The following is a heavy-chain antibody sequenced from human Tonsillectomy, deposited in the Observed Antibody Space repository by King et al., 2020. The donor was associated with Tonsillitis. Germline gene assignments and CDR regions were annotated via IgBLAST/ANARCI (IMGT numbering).Heavy chain of an antibody. CDR1: GGSVSSGSYY. V-gene: IGHV4-61*01. CDR3: ARMWEWIPDY. CDR2: IYYSGST. Sequence: QLQESGPGLVKPSETLSLTCTVSGGSVSSGSYYWSWIRQPPGKGLEWIGYIYYSGSTNYNPSLKSRVTISVDTSKNQFSLKLSSVTAADTAVYYCARMWEWIPDYRGQGTLVTVSS. J-gene: IGHJ4*02. D-gene: IGHD1-26*01.